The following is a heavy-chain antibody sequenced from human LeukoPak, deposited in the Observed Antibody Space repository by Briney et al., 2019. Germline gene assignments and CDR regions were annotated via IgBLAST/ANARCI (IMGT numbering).Heavy chain of an antibody. V-gene: IGHV3-23*01. CDR2: ISGGGDST. CDR1: GFILGKYA. CDR3: AKRGSSGTRWYPFDY. J-gene: IGHJ4*02. Sequence: GGSLRLSCVGSGFILGKYAMTWVRQAPGKGLEWVSTISGGGDSTWNADSVKGRFTVSRDNSKNTLYLQMSSLRVEDTAVYYCAKRGSSGTRWYPFDYWGQGTLVTVSS. D-gene: IGHD1-26*01.